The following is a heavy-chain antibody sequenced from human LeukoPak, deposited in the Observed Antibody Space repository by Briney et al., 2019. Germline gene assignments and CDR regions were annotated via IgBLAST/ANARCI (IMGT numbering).Heavy chain of an antibody. D-gene: IGHD6-6*01. J-gene: IGHJ4*02. V-gene: IGHV3-33*01. CDR2: IWYDGSKK. CDR3: ARAHSSSSTFDL. Sequence: GRSLRLSCAASGFTVSDYGIHWVRQAPGQGLEWVALIWYDGSKKYYADSVKGRFTISRDNTENTLYLQLNSLRADDTAVYYCARAHSSSSTFDLWGQGTLVTVSS. CDR1: GFTVSDYG.